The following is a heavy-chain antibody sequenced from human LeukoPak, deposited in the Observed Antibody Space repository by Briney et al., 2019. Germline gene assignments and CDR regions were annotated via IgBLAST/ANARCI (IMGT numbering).Heavy chain of an antibody. J-gene: IGHJ4*02. CDR2: ISSSSSTI. CDR3: ARDREWNYPLSNDY. CDR1: GFTFSSYS. Sequence: QSGGSLRLSCAASGFTFSSYSMNWVRQAPGKGLEWVSYISSSSSTIYYADSVKGRFTISRDNAKNSLYLQMNSLRAEDTAVYYCARDREWNYPLSNDYWGQGTLVTVSS. V-gene: IGHV3-48*01. D-gene: IGHD1-7*01.